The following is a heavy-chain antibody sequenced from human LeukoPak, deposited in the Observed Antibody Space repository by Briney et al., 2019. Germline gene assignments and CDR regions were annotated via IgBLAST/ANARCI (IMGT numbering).Heavy chain of an antibody. CDR2: IKQDGSEK. J-gene: IGHJ6*02. CDR1: GFTFSSYA. D-gene: IGHD3-10*01. CDR3: ARASPAGARYYYGMDV. Sequence: QPGRSLRLSCAASGFTFSSYAMHWVRQAPGKGLEWVANIKQDGSEKYYVDSVKGRFTISRDNAKNSLYLQMNSLRAEDAAVYYCARASPAGARYYYGMDVWGQGTTVTVSS. V-gene: IGHV3-7*01.